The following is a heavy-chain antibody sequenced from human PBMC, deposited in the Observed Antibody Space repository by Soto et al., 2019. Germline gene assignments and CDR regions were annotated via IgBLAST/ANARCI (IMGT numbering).Heavy chain of an antibody. CDR2: ISAYNGNT. Sequence: GASVKVSCKASGYTFTSYGISWVRQAPGQGLEWMGWISAYNGNTNYAQKLQGRVTMTTDTSTSTAYMELRSLRSDDTAVYYCARASSQRYDFWSGYYFSDSPGFYYFDYWGQGTLVTVSS. CDR3: ARASSQRYDFWSGYYFSDSPGFYYFDY. CDR1: GYTFTSYG. V-gene: IGHV1-18*01. D-gene: IGHD3-3*01. J-gene: IGHJ4*02.